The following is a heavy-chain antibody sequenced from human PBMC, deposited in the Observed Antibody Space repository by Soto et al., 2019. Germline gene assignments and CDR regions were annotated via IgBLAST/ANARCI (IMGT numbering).Heavy chain of an antibody. CDR1: GGSISSGNFY. CDR2: IYFSGST. J-gene: IGHJ4*02. Sequence: SETLSLTCTVSGGSISSGNFYWSWIRQPPGKGLEWIGYIYFSGSTSYSPSLKSRLTISLNTSNNQFSLKLTSVTAADTAVYYCSYDSHGGNSYFDLWCQGALVTGSS. D-gene: IGHD1-26*01. CDR3: SYDSHGGNSYFDL. V-gene: IGHV4-30-4*03.